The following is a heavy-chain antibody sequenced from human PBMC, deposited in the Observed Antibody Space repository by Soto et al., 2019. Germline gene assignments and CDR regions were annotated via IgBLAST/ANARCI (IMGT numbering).Heavy chain of an antibody. CDR2: ISYDGSNK. J-gene: IGHJ4*02. V-gene: IGHV3-30*18. Sequence: PGGSLRLSCAASGFTFSSYGMHWVRQAPGKGLEWVAVISYDGSNKYYADSVKGRFTISRDNSKNTLYLQMNSLRAEDTAVYYCAKDSPLFGVALGYFDYWGQGTLVTVSS. CDR3: AKDSPLFGVALGYFDY. D-gene: IGHD3-3*01. CDR1: GFTFSSYG.